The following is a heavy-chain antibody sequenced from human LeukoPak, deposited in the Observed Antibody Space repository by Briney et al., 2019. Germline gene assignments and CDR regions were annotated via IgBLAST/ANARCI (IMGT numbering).Heavy chain of an antibody. D-gene: IGHD4-17*01. CDR2: INGSGDNT. CDR3: ARDTTVTTHDY. V-gene: IGHV3-23*01. CDR1: GFTFSSYA. Sequence: GGSLRLSCAASGFTFSSYAMSWVRQAPGKGLEWVSGINGSGDNTYYADSVKGRFTISRDNSKNTLYVQVNSLGTEDTAVYYCARDTTVTTHDYWGQGTLVTVSS. J-gene: IGHJ4*02.